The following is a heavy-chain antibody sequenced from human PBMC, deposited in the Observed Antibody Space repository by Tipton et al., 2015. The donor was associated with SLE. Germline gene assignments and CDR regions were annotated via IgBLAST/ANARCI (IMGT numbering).Heavy chain of an antibody. Sequence: TLSLTCAVYGGSFSNYYWTWIRQPPGKGLEWIGEINHTGRINYNPSLKSRVTISVDTSKNQFSLRVRSVTAADTAVYYCARGQHQLGRSDPWGQGTLVTVSS. CDR2: INHTGRI. D-gene: IGHD1-1*01. V-gene: IGHV4-34*01. J-gene: IGHJ5*02. CDR3: ARGQHQLGRSDP. CDR1: GGSFSNYY.